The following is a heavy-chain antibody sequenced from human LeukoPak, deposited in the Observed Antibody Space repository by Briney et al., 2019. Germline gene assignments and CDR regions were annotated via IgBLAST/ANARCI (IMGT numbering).Heavy chain of an antibody. V-gene: IGHV4-34*01. Sequence: SETLSLTCAVYGGSFSGYYWSWIRQPPGKGLEWIGEINHSGSTNYNPSLKSRVTISVDTSKNQFSLKLSSVTAADTAVYYCARGRHLRYFDYWGQGTLVTVSS. J-gene: IGHJ4*02. CDR2: INHSGST. D-gene: IGHD3-3*01. CDR1: GGSFSGYY. CDR3: ARGRHLRYFDY.